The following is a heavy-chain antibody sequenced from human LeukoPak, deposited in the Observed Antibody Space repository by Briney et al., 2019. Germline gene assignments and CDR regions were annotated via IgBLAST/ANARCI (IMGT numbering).Heavy chain of an antibody. CDR3: ATTSRSTYYFDY. J-gene: IGHJ4*02. CDR2: INSDGSIT. V-gene: IGHV3-74*01. CDR1: GFTFNNAW. Sequence: GGSLRLSCAASGFTFNNAWMHWVRQAPGKGLVWVSHINSDGSITAYADSVKGRFTISRDNAKNTLYLQMNSLRAEDTAVYYCATTSRSTYYFDYWGQGTLVTVSS. D-gene: IGHD2-2*02.